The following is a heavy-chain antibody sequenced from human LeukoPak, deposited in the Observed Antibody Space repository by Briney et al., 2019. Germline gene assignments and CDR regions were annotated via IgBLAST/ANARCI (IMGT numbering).Heavy chain of an antibody. CDR2: IYYSGST. V-gene: IGHV4-59*01. CDR3: ARGLAAAGTSYFDY. J-gene: IGHJ4*02. CDR1: GGSISSYY. Sequence: KPSETLSLTCTVSGGSISSYYWSWIRQPPGKGLEWIGYIYYSGSTNYNPSLKSRVTISVDTSKNQFSLKLSSVTAADTAVYYCARGLAAAGTSYFDYWGQGTLVTVSS. D-gene: IGHD6-13*01.